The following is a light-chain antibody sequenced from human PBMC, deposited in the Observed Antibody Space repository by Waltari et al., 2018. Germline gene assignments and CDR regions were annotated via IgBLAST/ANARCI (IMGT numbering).Light chain of an antibody. CDR2: AAS. Sequence: DIQLTQSPSFLSASVRDRVTITCRASQDITEYLVWYQQKPGKAPKLLIYAASNLQSGVPSRFSGGGSGTRFSLTINRLQPEDFATYYCQQVKSYPLTFGGGTKVEIK. J-gene: IGKJ4*01. V-gene: IGKV1-9*01. CDR1: QDITEY. CDR3: QQVKSYPLT.